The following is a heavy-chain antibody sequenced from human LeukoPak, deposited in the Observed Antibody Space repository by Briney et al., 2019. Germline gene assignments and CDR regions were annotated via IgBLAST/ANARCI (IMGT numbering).Heavy chain of an antibody. Sequence: SETLSLTCTVSGGSISSYYWSWIRQPAGKGLEWIGRIYSTGSTNYNPSLKSRVTMSVDTSKNQSSLRLRSVTAADTAVYYCARQIASAGTAGFDFWGQGALVTVS. V-gene: IGHV4-4*07. CDR2: IYSTGST. CDR1: GGSISSYY. J-gene: IGHJ4*02. CDR3: ARQIASAGTAGFDF. D-gene: IGHD6-13*01.